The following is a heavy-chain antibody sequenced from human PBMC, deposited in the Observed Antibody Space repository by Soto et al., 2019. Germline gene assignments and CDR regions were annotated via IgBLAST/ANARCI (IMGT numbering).Heavy chain of an antibody. V-gene: IGHV4-59*01. D-gene: IGHD1-26*01. Sequence: SETLSLTCTVSCDSISSYYWSWIRQPPSKGLEWIGYTHYSGSTNYNPSLKTRVTISVDMSKNQFSLKLSSVTAADTAVYYCAKERMSGSPEWFDPWGQGTLVTVSS. CDR3: AKERMSGSPEWFDP. CDR1: CDSISSYY. J-gene: IGHJ5*02. CDR2: THYSGST.